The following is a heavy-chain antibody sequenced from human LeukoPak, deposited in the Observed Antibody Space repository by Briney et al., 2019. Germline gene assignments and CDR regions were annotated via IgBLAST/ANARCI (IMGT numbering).Heavy chain of an antibody. V-gene: IGHV3-9*02. D-gene: IGHD3-10*01. CDR1: GFTSDDYA. Sequence: GGSLRLSCAASGFTSDDYAMHWVRQAPGKGLEWVSGISWNSGSIGYADSVKGRFTISRDNAKNSLYLQMNSLRAEDTALYYCAKAAWYGAPFDYWGQGTLVTVSS. J-gene: IGHJ4*02. CDR2: ISWNSGSI. CDR3: AKAAWYGAPFDY.